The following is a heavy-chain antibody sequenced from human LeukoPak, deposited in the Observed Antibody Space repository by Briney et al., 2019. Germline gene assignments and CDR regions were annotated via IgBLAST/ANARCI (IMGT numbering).Heavy chain of an antibody. J-gene: IGHJ4*02. CDR3: AREGPDY. Sequence: GGSLRLSCAASGFTFSSYWMSWVRQAPGKGLEWVSYIPGGSGTIHYADSVRGRFTISRDNAKNSLYLQMNNLRVEDTAIYYCAREGPDYWGQGTLVTVSS. V-gene: IGHV3-48*01. CDR2: IPGGSGTI. CDR1: GFTFSSYW.